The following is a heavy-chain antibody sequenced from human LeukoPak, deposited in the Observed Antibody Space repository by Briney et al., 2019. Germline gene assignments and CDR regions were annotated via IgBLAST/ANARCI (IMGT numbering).Heavy chain of an antibody. J-gene: IGHJ3*02. V-gene: IGHV3-30-3*01. CDR3: ARDPCSGGSCHDAFDI. CDR1: GFTFSSYA. CDR2: ISYDGSNK. D-gene: IGHD2-15*01. Sequence: GRSLRLSCAASGFTFSSYAMHWVRQAPGKGLEWVAVISYDGSNKYYADSVKGRFTISRDNSKNTLYLQMNSLRSDDTAVYYCARDPCSGGSCHDAFDIWGQGTMVTVSS.